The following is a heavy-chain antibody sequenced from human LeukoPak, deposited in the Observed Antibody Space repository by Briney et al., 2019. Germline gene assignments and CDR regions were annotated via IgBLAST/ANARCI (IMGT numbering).Heavy chain of an antibody. D-gene: IGHD6-19*01. CDR2: INHSGST. CDR1: GGSFSGYY. V-gene: IGHV4-34*01. CDR3: AREPYARAKYSSGWYVDY. Sequence: PSETLSLTCAVYGGSFSGYYWSWTRQPPGKGLEWIGEINHSGSTNYNPSLKSRVTISVDTSKNQFSLKLSSVTAADTAVYYCAREPYARAKYSSGWYVDYWGQGTLVTVSS. J-gene: IGHJ4*02.